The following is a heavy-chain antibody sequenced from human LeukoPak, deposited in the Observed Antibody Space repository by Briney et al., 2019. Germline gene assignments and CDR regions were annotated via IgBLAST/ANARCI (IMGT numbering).Heavy chain of an antibody. D-gene: IGHD3-9*01. Sequence: PRGSLRLSCAASGFTFDDYAMHWVRQAPGKGLEWVSGISWNSGSIGYADSVKGRFTISRDNAKNSLYLQMNSLRAEDTALYYCAKDMTGDYYYYGMDVWGQGTTVTVSS. CDR3: AKDMTGDYYYYGMDV. J-gene: IGHJ6*02. CDR1: GFTFDDYA. V-gene: IGHV3-9*01. CDR2: ISWNSGSI.